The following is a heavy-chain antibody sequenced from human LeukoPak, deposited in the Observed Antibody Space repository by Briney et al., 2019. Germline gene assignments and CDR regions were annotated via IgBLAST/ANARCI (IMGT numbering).Heavy chain of an antibody. V-gene: IGHV4-30-4*08. Sequence: SQTLSLTCTVSGGSISSGDYYWSWIRQPPGKGLEWIGYIYYSGNTFHYNPSLKSRVNISVDTSKNQFSLRLSSVTAVDTAVYYCASTNCSSAGCYGANWFDPWAREPWSPSPQ. CDR2: IYYSGNT. J-gene: IGHJ5*02. CDR3: ASTNCSSAGCYGANWFDP. CDR1: GGSISSGDYY. D-gene: IGHD2-2*01.